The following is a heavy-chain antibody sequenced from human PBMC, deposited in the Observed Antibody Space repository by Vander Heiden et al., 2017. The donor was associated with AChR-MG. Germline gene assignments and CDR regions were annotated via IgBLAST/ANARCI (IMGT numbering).Heavy chain of an antibody. V-gene: IGHV3-21*01. D-gene: IGHD3-9*01. CDR1: GFTFSSYS. CDR3: ARWRTPNYDILTGYDY. Sequence: EVQLVESGGGLVKPGGSLRLSCAASGFTFSSYSMNWVRQAPGKGLEWVSSISSSSSYIYYADSVKGRFTISRDNAKNSLYLQMNSLRAEDTAVYYCARWRTPNYDILTGYDYWCQGTLVTVSS. J-gene: IGHJ4*02. CDR2: ISSSSSYI.